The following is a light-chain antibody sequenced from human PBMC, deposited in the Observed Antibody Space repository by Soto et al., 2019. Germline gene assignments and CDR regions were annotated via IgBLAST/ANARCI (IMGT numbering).Light chain of an antibody. CDR1: QSVTISY. Sequence: EIVLTQSPGTLSLSPGERVTLSCRASQSVTISYIAWYQQKSGQAPRLLLYGASSRANGIPDRFRGSGSGTDFTLTISRLEPEDFAVYYCQQYGGLPTFGQGTKVDIK. CDR2: GAS. CDR3: QQYGGLPT. V-gene: IGKV3-20*01. J-gene: IGKJ1*01.